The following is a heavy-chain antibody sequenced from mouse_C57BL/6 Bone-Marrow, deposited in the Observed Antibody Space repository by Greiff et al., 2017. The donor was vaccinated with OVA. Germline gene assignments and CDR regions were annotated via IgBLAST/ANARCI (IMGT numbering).Heavy chain of an antibody. J-gene: IGHJ2*01. CDR2: IYPGGGYT. CDR1: GYTFTNYW. CDR3: ARLGYDGGDY. Sequence: VQLQQSGAELVRPGTSVKMSCKASGYTFTNYWIGWAKQRPGHGLEWIGDIYPGGGYTNYNEKFKGKATLTADKSSSTAYMQFSSLTSEDSAIYYCARLGYDGGDYWGQGTTLTVSS. D-gene: IGHD2-14*01. V-gene: IGHV1-63*01.